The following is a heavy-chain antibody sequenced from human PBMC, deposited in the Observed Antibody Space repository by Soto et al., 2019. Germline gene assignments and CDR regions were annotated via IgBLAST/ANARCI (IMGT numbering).Heavy chain of an antibody. CDR2: ISSSSSYI. CDR3: ASTYDFWSGYYTD. J-gene: IGHJ4*02. Sequence: PGGSLRLSCXASGFTFSSYSMNWVRQATGKGLEWVSSISSSSSYIYYADSVKGRFTISRDNAKNSLYLQMNSLRAEDTAVYYCASTYDFWSGYYTDWGQGTLVTVSS. D-gene: IGHD3-3*01. CDR1: GFTFSSYS. V-gene: IGHV3-21*01.